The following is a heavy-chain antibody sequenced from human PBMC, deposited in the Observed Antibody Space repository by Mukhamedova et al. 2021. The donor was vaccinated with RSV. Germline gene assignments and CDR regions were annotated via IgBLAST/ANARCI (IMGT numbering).Heavy chain of an antibody. Sequence: GLEWVANIKQDGSEKYYVDSVMGRFTISRDNAKNSLYLQMNSLRAEDTAVYYCARPFNWNSGFDYWGQGTLVTVSS. CDR3: ARPFNWNSGFDY. J-gene: IGHJ4*02. V-gene: IGHV3-7*03. D-gene: IGHD1-7*01. CDR2: IKQDGSEK.